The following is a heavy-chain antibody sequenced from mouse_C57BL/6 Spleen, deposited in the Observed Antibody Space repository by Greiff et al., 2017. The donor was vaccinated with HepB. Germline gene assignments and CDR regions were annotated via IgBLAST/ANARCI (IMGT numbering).Heavy chain of an antibody. J-gene: IGHJ2*01. V-gene: IGHV1-85*01. CDR3: ATWGYFGSSYEGDYFDY. CDR2: IYPRDGST. D-gene: IGHD1-1*01. CDR1: GYTFTSYD. Sequence: QVQLQQSGPELVKPGASVKLSCKASGYTFTSYDINWVKQRPGQGLEWIGWIYPRDGSTKYNEKFKGKATLTVDTSSSTAYMELHSLTSEDSAVYFCATWGYFGSSYEGDYFDYWGQGTTLTVSS.